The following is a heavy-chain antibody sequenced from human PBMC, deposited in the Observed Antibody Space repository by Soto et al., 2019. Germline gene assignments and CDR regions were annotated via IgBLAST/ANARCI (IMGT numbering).Heavy chain of an antibody. Sequence: SGPTLVNPTQTLTLTCTFSGFSLSTSGMCVSWIRQPPGKALEWLARIDWDDDKYYSTSLKTRLTISKDTSKNQVVLTMTNMDPVNTATYYCARRIWGSYRYTRSFDYRGQGTRVTVAS. CDR2: IDWDDDK. D-gene: IGHD3-16*02. CDR1: GFSLSTSGMC. J-gene: IGHJ4*02. V-gene: IGHV2-70*11. CDR3: ARRIWGSYRYTRSFDY.